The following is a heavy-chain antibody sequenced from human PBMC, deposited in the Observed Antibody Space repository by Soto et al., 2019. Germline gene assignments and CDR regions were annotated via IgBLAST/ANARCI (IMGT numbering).Heavy chain of an antibody. D-gene: IGHD3-10*01. CDR3: ARSPPEFPYYFDY. CDR2: ISSSGSTI. V-gene: IGHV3-11*01. CDR1: GFTFSDYY. J-gene: IGHJ4*02. Sequence: GGSLRLSCAASGFTFSDYYMSWIRQAPGKGLEWVSYISSSGSTIYYADSVKGRFTISRDNAKNSLYLQMNSLRAEDTAVYYCARSPPEFPYYFDYWGQGTLVTVSS.